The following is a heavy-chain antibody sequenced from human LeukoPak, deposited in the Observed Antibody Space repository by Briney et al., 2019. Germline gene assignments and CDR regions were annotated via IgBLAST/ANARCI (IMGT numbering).Heavy chain of an antibody. J-gene: IGHJ5*02. V-gene: IGHV4-39*07. CDR3: AKSSTAGTELFDP. CDR1: GGSISSSSYY. D-gene: IGHD6-13*01. Sequence: KTSETLSLTCTVSGGSISSSSYYWGWIRQPPGKGLEWIGSIYYSGSTYYNPSLKSRVTMSVDTSKNQFSLKLSSVTAADTAVYYCAKSSTAGTELFDPWGQGTLVTVSS. CDR2: IYYSGST.